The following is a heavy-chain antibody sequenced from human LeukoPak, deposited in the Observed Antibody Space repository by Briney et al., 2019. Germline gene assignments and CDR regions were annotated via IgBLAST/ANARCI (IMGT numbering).Heavy chain of an antibody. J-gene: IGHJ4*02. CDR2: ISAYNGNT. D-gene: IGHD3-9*01. CDR1: GYTFTSYD. V-gene: IGHV1-18*01. CDR3: ARDVAEDILTGLRFDY. Sequence: ASVKVSCKASGYTFTSYDINWVRQATGQGLEWMGWISAYNGNTNYAQKLQGRVTMTTDTSTSTAYMELRSLRSDDTAVYYCARDVAEDILTGLRFDYWGQGTLVTVSS.